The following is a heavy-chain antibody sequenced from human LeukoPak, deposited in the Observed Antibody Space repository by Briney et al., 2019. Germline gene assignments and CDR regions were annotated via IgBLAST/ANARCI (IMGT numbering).Heavy chain of an antibody. J-gene: IGHJ4*02. Sequence: SQTLSLTCAISGDSVSSNSAAWNWIRQSPSRGLEWLGRTYYRSKWISDYAVSVKSRMTINADTSKNQFSLQVNSVTPEDTAVYYCARKGTVTTPFDYWGQGILDTVSS. CDR2: TYYRSKWIS. D-gene: IGHD1/OR15-1a*01. CDR1: GDSVSSNSAA. CDR3: ARKGTVTTPFDY. V-gene: IGHV6-1*01.